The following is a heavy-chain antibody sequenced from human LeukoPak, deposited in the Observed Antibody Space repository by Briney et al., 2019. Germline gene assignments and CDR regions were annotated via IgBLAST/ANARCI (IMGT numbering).Heavy chain of an antibody. CDR2: MNPSSGYT. Sequence: ASVRVSCKASVYPFTTYDINWVRKATGQGLEWMGWMNPSSGYTGYSQKFQGRVTMTRNTSITTAYMELSSLRSEDTAVYYCARIAGHNWYFDLWGRGTLVTVSS. CDR3: ARIAGHNWYFDL. J-gene: IGHJ2*01. CDR1: VYPFTTYD. V-gene: IGHV1-8*01.